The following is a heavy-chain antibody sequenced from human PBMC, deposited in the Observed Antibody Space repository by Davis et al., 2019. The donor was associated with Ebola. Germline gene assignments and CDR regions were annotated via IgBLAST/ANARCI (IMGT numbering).Heavy chain of an antibody. D-gene: IGHD3-10*01. CDR1: GGSISSSNW. CDR2: IYHSGST. CDR3: ARGLALVRGAHYGLDV. V-gene: IGHV4-4*02. Sequence: SETLSLTCAVSGGSISSSNWWSWVRQPPGKGLEWIGEIYHSGSTNYNPSLKSRVTISVDTSKNQVSLRLSSVTAADTAVYYCARGLALVRGAHYGLDVWGQGTTVTVSS. J-gene: IGHJ6*02.